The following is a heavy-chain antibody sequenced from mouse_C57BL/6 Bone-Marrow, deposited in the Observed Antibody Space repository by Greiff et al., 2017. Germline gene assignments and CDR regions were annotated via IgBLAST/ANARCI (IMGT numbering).Heavy chain of an antibody. J-gene: IGHJ3*01. CDR2: IDPSDSST. CDR3: AGLEFAY. Sequence: QVQLQQPGAELVKPGASVKLSCKASGYTFTSYWMQWVKQRPGQGLEWIGEIDPSDSSTNYNDKFKGKATLTVDTSSSTAYMQLSSLSSEDYAVYYSAGLEFAYWGKGTLVTVSA. V-gene: IGHV1-50*01. CDR1: GYTFTSYW.